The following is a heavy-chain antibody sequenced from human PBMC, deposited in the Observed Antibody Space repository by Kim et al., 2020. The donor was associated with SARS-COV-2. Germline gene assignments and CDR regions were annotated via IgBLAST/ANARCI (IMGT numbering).Heavy chain of an antibody. V-gene: IGHV3-30*18. J-gene: IGHJ6*03. D-gene: IGHD3-3*01. Sequence: GGSLRLSCAASGFTFSSYGMHWVRQAPGKGLEWVAVISYDGSNKYYADSVKGRFTISRDNSKNTLYLQMNSLRAEDTAVYYCAKDPLNYDFWSGGDYYYYYMDVWGKGTTVTVSS. CDR3: AKDPLNYDFWSGGDYYYYYMDV. CDR2: ISYDGSNK. CDR1: GFTFSSYG.